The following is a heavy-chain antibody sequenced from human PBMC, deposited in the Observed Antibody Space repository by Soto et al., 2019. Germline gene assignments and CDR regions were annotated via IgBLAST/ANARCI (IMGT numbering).Heavy chain of an antibody. CDR1: GGSINNHY. Sequence: PSETLSLTCTVSGGSINNHYWSWIRQPPGKGLEWIGYIYYSGTTNYNPSLKGRVTISVDTSKNQFSLMMSSVTAADTALYYCARVERGTATTVVDAFDIWGPGTMVTVSS. V-gene: IGHV4-59*11. J-gene: IGHJ3*02. CDR2: IYYSGTT. D-gene: IGHD1-1*01. CDR3: ARVERGTATTVVDAFDI.